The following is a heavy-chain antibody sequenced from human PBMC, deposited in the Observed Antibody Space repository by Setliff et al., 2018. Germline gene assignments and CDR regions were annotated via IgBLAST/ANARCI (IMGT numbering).Heavy chain of an antibody. J-gene: IGHJ3*02. D-gene: IGHD2-2*03. CDR3: VRVEAGYCSSTSCYVVGAFDI. CDR1: GGSISSYH. V-gene: IGHV4-59*08. Sequence: PSETLSLTCTVSGGSISSYHWSWIRQPPGKGLEWIGYIYYSGSTNYNPSLKSRGTISVDTSRNQFSLKLSSVTAADTAVYYCVRVEAGYCSSTSCYVVGAFDIWGQGTMVTVSS. CDR2: IYYSGST.